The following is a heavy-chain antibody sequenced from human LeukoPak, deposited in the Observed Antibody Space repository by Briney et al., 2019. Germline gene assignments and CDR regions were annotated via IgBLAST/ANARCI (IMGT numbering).Heavy chain of an antibody. CDR1: GGSISSYY. D-gene: IGHD3-22*01. Sequence: SETLSLTCTVSGGSISSYYWSWIRQPAGKGLEWIGRIYTSGSTNYNPSLKSRVTMSVDTSKNQFSLKLSSVTAADTAVYYCAREAYYDSSGYYEGLIWFDPWGQGTLVTVSS. J-gene: IGHJ5*02. CDR2: IYTSGST. V-gene: IGHV4-4*07. CDR3: AREAYYDSSGYYEGLIWFDP.